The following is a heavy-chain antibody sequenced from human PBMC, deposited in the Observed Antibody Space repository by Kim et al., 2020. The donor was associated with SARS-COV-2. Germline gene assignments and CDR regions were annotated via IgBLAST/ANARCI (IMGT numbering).Heavy chain of an antibody. D-gene: IGHD4-17*01. Sequence: SSYINYADSVKGRFTISRDNAKNSLYLQMNSLRAEDTAVYYCACTTVVIYWGQGTLVTVSS. CDR3: ACTTVVIY. CDR2: SSYI. J-gene: IGHJ4*02. V-gene: IGHV3-21*01.